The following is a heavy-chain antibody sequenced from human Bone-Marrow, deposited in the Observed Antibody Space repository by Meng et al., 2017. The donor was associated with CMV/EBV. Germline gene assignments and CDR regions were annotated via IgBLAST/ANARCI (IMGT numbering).Heavy chain of an antibody. Sequence: SVKVSCKASGGTFSSYAISWVRQAPGQGLEWMGGIIPIFGTANYAQKFQGRVTITTDESTSTAYMELSSLRSEDTAVYYRARPGGYDGGFDYWGQGTLVTVSS. D-gene: IGHD5-12*01. CDR2: IIPIFGTA. V-gene: IGHV1-69*05. J-gene: IGHJ4*02. CDR1: GGTFSSYA. CDR3: ARPGGYDGGFDY.